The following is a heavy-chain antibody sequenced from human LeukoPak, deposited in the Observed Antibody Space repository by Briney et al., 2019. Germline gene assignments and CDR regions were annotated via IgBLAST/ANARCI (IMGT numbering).Heavy chain of an antibody. V-gene: IGHV3-23*01. CDR3: AKVYDSSGYYYSGDY. CDR1: GFTFSSYA. J-gene: IGHJ4*02. CDR2: ISGSGGST. D-gene: IGHD3-22*01. Sequence: GGSLRLSCAASGFTFSSYAMSWVRQAPGKGLEWVSVISGSGGSTYYADSVKGRFTISRDNSKNTLYLQMNSLRAEDTAVYYCAKVYDSSGYYYSGDYWGQGTLVTVSS.